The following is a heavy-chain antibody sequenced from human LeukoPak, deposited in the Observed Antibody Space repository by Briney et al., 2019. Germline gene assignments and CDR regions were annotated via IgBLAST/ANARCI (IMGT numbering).Heavy chain of an antibody. J-gene: IGHJ4*02. V-gene: IGHV4-4*07. Sequence: SETLSLTCTVSGGSISTYYWSWIRQPAGKGLEWIGRIYTSGSTNYNPSLKSRVTMSVDTSKNQFSLKLSSVTAADTAVYYCAREPSNYDILTGSMYYFDYWGQGTLVTVSS. CDR2: IYTSGST. D-gene: IGHD3-9*01. CDR3: AREPSNYDILTGSMYYFDY. CDR1: GGSISTYY.